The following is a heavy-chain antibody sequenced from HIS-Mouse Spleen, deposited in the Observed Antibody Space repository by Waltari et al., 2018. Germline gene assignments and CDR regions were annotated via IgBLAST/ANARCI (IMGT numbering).Heavy chain of an antibody. D-gene: IGHD4-17*01. J-gene: IGHJ4*02. CDR2: INHSGST. CDR1: GGSCSGYY. V-gene: IGHV4-34*01. Sequence: QVQLQQWGAGLLKPSETLSLTCAVYGGSCSGYYWSWIRQPPGKGLEWIGEINHSGSTNYNPSLKSRVTISVDTSKNQFSLKLSSVTAADTAVYYCARGRSPATVTIGYYFDYWGQGTLVTVSS. CDR3: ARGRSPATVTIGYYFDY.